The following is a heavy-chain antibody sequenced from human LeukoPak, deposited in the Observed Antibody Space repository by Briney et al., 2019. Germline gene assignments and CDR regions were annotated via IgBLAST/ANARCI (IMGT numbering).Heavy chain of an antibody. CDR2: IYYIGTT. V-gene: IGHV4-31*03. J-gene: IGHJ4*02. CDR1: GGSLSSSGYY. Sequence: SQTLSLTCTVSGGSLSSSGYYWNWIRQHPGKGLEWIGYIYYIGTTYYNPSLKSRVTMSVDTWKNEFSLKLPSVTAADTAVYYCARVGSRGYGDYDYWGQGTLVTVSS. CDR3: ARVGSRGYGDYDY. D-gene: IGHD4-17*01.